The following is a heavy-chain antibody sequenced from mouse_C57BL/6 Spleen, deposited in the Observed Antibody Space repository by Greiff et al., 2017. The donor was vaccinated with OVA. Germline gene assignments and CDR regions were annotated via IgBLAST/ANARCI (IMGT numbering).Heavy chain of an antibody. Sequence: QVQLKQSGAELVRPGASVKLSCKASGYTFTDYYINWVKQRPGQGLEWIARIYPGSGNTYYNEKFKGKATLTAEKSSSTAYMQLSSLTSEDSAVYFCARNGYDGDWFAYWGQGTLVTVSA. V-gene: IGHV1-76*01. CDR1: GYTFTDYY. CDR2: IYPGSGNT. CDR3: ARNGYDGDWFAY. J-gene: IGHJ3*01. D-gene: IGHD2-2*01.